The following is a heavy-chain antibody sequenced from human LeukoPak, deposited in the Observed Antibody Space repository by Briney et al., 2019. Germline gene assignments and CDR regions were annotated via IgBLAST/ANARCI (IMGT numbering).Heavy chain of an antibody. V-gene: IGHV3-33*01. CDR1: GFTFSSYG. Sequence: GGSLRLSCAVSGFTFSSYGMHWVRQAPGKGLEWVAVIWYDGSNKYYADSVKGRFTISRDNSKNTLYLQMNSLRAEDTAVYYCARSRGIVVPAAMFDYWGQGTLVTVSS. D-gene: IGHD2-2*01. J-gene: IGHJ4*02. CDR2: IWYDGSNK. CDR3: ARSRGIVVPAAMFDY.